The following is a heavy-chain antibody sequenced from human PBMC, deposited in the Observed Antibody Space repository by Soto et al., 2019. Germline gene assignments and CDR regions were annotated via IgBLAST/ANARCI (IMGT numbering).Heavy chain of an antibody. CDR3: AKDRAYGDSGTFGY. Sequence: QVQLVESGGGVVQPGRSLRLSCAASGFTFSSYGMHWVRQAPGKGLEWVAVISYDGSNKYYADSVKGRFTISRDNSKNTLYLQMNGLRAEDTAVYYCAKDRAYGDSGTFGYWGQGTLVTVSS. CDR2: ISYDGSNK. V-gene: IGHV3-30*18. J-gene: IGHJ4*02. CDR1: GFTFSSYG. D-gene: IGHD4-17*01.